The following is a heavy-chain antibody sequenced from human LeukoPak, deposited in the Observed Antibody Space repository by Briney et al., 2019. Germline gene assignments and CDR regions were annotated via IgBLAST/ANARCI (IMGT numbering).Heavy chain of an antibody. CDR3: ARSLRWMNLYTPYYMDV. D-gene: IGHD2-15*01. CDR1: GGSISSYY. J-gene: IGHJ6*03. Sequence: PSETLSLTCTVSGGSISSYYWSWIRQPPGKGLEWIGYTYYSGSTNYNPSLKSRVTISVDTSKNQFSLKLSSVTAADTAVYYCARSLRWMNLYTPYYMDVWGKGTTVTVSS. CDR2: TYYSGST. V-gene: IGHV4-59*01.